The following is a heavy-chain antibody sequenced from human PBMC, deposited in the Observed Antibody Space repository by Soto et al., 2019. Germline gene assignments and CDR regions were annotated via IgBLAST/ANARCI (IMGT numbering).Heavy chain of an antibody. CDR1: GFPFREFG. J-gene: IGHJ4*02. CDR2: ISYDGSD. CDR3: ARRWNHYLDF. Sequence: QMQLVESGGGVVQPGRSLRLSCVASGFPFREFGMHWVRQAPGKGLEWVALISYDGSDYADSVKGRFTISRDDSRDTLFLHMDNLRPDDTGVYYCARRWNHYLDFWGQGTLVAVSS. V-gene: IGHV3-33*05. D-gene: IGHD1-1*01.